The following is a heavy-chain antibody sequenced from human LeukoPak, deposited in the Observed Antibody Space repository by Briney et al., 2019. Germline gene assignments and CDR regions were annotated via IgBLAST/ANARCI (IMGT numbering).Heavy chain of an antibody. D-gene: IGHD4-23*01. CDR2: IYYSGST. Sequence: PSETLSLTCTVSGGSISSGDYYCSWIRQPPGKGLEWIGYIYYSGSTYYNPSLKSRVTISVDTSKNQFSLKLSSVTAADTAVYYCAREVSRWPYYFDYWGQGTLVTVSS. CDR1: GGSISSGDYY. J-gene: IGHJ4*02. CDR3: AREVSRWPYYFDY. V-gene: IGHV4-30-4*01.